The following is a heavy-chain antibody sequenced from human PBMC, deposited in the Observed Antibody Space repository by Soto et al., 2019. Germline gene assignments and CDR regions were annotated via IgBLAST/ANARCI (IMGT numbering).Heavy chain of an antibody. CDR1: GGSISSSNW. CDR2: IYQSGST. Sequence: SETLSLTCAVSGGSISSSNWWSWVRQPPGKGLEWIGEIYQSGSTNYNPSLKSRVTISVDKSKNQFSLKLSSVTAADTAVYYCARVGITMVRGVSYYFDYWGQGTLVTVSS. V-gene: IGHV4-4*02. CDR3: ARVGITMVRGVSYYFDY. D-gene: IGHD3-10*01. J-gene: IGHJ4*02.